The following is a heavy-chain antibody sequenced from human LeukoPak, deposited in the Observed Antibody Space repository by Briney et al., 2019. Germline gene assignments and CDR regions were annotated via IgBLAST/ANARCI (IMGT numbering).Heavy chain of an antibody. CDR3: ARHLSGSYLHDAFDI. CDR2: IYPGDSDT. CDR1: GYSFTSYW. D-gene: IGHD1-26*01. J-gene: IGHJ3*02. Sequence: GESLKISCKGSGYSFTSYWIGWVRQMTGKGLEWMGIIYPGDSDTRYSPSFQGQVTISADKSISTAYLQWSSLKASDTAMYYCARHLSGSYLHDAFDIWGQGTMVTVSS. V-gene: IGHV5-51*01.